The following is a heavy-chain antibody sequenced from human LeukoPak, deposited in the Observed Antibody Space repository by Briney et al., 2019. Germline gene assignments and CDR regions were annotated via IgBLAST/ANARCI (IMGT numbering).Heavy chain of an antibody. Sequence: ASVKVSCKASGFTFTNYGISWVRQAPGQGLEWLGWISTYNGNTNYAYRHQDRVTMTTDTSTNTAYMELRSLRPDDTAVYYCARVYNWNYFHYMDVWAKGTTVTVSS. CDR1: GFTFTNYG. D-gene: IGHD1-1*01. CDR2: ISTYNGNT. V-gene: IGHV1-18*01. CDR3: ARVYNWNYFHYMDV. J-gene: IGHJ6*03.